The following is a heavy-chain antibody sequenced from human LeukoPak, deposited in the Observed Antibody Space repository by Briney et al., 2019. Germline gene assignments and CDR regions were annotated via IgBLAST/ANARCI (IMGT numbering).Heavy chain of an antibody. CDR1: GYSISSGYY. V-gene: IGHV4-38-2*02. D-gene: IGHD3-10*01. J-gene: IGHJ5*02. Sequence: PSETLSLTCTVSGYSISSGYYWGWIRQPPGKGLEWIGSIYHSGSTYYNPSLKSRVTISVDTSKNQFSLKLSSVTAADTAVYYYASGGLWFGELFWFDPWGQGTLVTVSS. CDR3: ASGGLWFGELFWFDP. CDR2: IYHSGST.